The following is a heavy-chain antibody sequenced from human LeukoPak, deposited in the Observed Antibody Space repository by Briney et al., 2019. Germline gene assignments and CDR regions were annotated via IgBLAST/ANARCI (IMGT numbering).Heavy chain of an antibody. CDR2: ISRDGDTT. V-gene: IGHV3-43*01. D-gene: IGHD6-13*01. Sequence: GGSLRLSCAASGFVFEDYSTHWVRQAPGKGLEWVSLISRDGDTTHYTDSVKGRFTISRDNSKKSLFLQMNSLRSEDTALYYCAKDIRGSTSWYGLDYWGQGTLVTVSS. J-gene: IGHJ4*02. CDR1: GFVFEDYS. CDR3: AKDIRGSTSWYGLDY.